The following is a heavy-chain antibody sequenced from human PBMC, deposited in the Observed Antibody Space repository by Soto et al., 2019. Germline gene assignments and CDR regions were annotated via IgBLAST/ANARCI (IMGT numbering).Heavy chain of an antibody. CDR1: GFTFSNHS. D-gene: IGHD1-20*01. V-gene: IGHV3-7*04. CDR2: IKQDGSEK. J-gene: IGHJ4*02. Sequence: EVQLGESGGGLVQPGESLRLSCAASGFTFSNHSINWIRQTPGRGLEWLAVIKQDGSEKYYVDSVKGRFTVSRDNAMNSAYLQMNSLRVDDTAVYYCARDWYMDYWGQGTLVTVSS. CDR3: ARDWYMDY.